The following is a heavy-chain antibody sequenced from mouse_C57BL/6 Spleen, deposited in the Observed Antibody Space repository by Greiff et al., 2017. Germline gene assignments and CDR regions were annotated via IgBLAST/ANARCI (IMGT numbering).Heavy chain of an antibody. V-gene: IGHV5-12*01. D-gene: IGHD2-3*01. CDR2: ISNGGGST. Sequence: EVQRVESGGGLVQPGGSLKLSCAASGFTFSDYYMYWVRQTPEKRLEWVAYISNGGGSTYYPDTVKGRFTISRDNAKNTLYLQMSRLKSEDTAMYYCARQNGAIYDGYYYYAMDYWGQGTSVTVSS. J-gene: IGHJ4*01. CDR3: ARQNGAIYDGYYYYAMDY. CDR1: GFTFSDYY.